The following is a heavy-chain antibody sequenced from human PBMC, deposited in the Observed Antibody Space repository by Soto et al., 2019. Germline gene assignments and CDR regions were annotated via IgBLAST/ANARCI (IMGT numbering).Heavy chain of an antibody. V-gene: IGHV3-53*01. Sequence: PGGSLRLSCAASGFTVSSNYMSWVRQAPGKGLEWVSVIYGGGSTYYADSVKGRFTISRDNSKNTLYLQMNSLRAEDTAVYYCARGTIAVAGSDPNGMDVWGQGTTVTVSS. CDR2: IYGGGST. CDR3: ARGTIAVAGSDPNGMDV. CDR1: GFTVSSNY. D-gene: IGHD6-19*01. J-gene: IGHJ6*02.